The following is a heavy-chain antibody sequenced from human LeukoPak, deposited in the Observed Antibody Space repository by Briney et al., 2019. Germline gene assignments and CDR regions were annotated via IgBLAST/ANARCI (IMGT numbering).Heavy chain of an antibody. CDR3: ARDYYDSSGYYYFDY. D-gene: IGHD3-22*01. V-gene: IGHV4-31*03. CDR2: IYYSGST. J-gene: IGHJ4*02. CDR1: GGSISSGGYY. Sequence: SETLSLTCTVSGGSISSGGYYWSWIRQHPGKGLEWIGYIYYSGSTYYNPSLKSRVTISVDTSKNQFSLKLSSVTAADTAVYYCARDYYDSSGYYYFDYWGQGTLVTVSS.